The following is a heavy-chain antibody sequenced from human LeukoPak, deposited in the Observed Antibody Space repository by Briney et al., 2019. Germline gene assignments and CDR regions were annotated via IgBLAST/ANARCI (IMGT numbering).Heavy chain of an antibody. D-gene: IGHD2-2*01. V-gene: IGHV3-48*03. CDR3: ARVGRYCSSTSCPDDY. Sequence: GGSLRLSCAASGFTFSSYEMNWVRQAPGKGLEWVSYISSSGSTIYYADSVKGRFTISRDNAKNSLYLQMNSLRAEDTAVYYCARVGRYCSSTSCPDDYWGQGTLVTVSS. CDR1: GFTFSSYE. J-gene: IGHJ4*02. CDR2: ISSSGSTI.